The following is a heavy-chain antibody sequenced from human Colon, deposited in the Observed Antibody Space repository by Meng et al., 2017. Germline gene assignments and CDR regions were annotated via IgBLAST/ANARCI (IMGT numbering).Heavy chain of an antibody. J-gene: IGHJ4*02. D-gene: IGHD3-22*01. V-gene: IGHV3-20*04. CDR2: INWNGGST. CDR3: ARVVGYYDSSGYYVY. Sequence: AESLSLSCAASGLTFDDYGMSWVRQAPGKGLEWVSGINWNGGSTGYADSVKGRFTISRDNAKNSLYLQMNSLRAEDTALYYCARVVGYYDSSGYYVYWGQGTLVTVSS. CDR1: GLTFDDYG.